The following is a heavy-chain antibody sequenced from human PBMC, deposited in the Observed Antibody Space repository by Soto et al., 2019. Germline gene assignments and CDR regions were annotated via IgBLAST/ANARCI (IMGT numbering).Heavy chain of an antibody. D-gene: IGHD6-19*01. V-gene: IGHV3-15*07. J-gene: IGHJ5*02. CDR2: IKPKTEGETA. Sequence: EMQLVQSGGGLVKPGGSLRLSCVASRFNFSAAWLHWIRQAPGKGLEWVGRIKPKTEGETADDTARVRGRFTISRDDSQHTLHLQRDSLTAEYTSVYFCPTDPYSSGATWGLGVLVTVSS. CDR3: PTDPYSSGAT. CDR1: RFNFSAAW.